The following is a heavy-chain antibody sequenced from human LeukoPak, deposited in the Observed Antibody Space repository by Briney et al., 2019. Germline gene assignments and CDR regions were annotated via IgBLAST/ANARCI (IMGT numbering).Heavy chain of an antibody. CDR1: GGSISSYY. Sequence: SETLSLTCTVSGGSISSYYWSWIRQPPGKGLEWIGYIYYSGSTNYNPSLKSRVTISVDTSKNQFSLKLSSVTAADTAVYYCARGGRRYFDWLRDSLIDYWGQGTLVTVSS. D-gene: IGHD3-9*01. V-gene: IGHV4-59*01. CDR2: IYYSGST. CDR3: ARGGRRYFDWLRDSLIDY. J-gene: IGHJ4*02.